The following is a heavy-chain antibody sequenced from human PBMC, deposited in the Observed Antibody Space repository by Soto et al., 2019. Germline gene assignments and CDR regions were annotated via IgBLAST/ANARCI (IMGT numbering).Heavy chain of an antibody. CDR3: ARDRFSYDP. CDR2: IYYSGST. Sequence: SETLSLTCTVSGGSISSYYWSWIRQPPGKGLEWIGYIYYSGSTNYNPSLKSRVTISVDTSKNQFSLKLSSVTAADTAVYYCARDRFSYDPWGQGTLVTVSS. D-gene: IGHD3-3*01. J-gene: IGHJ5*02. CDR1: GGSISSYY. V-gene: IGHV4-59*01.